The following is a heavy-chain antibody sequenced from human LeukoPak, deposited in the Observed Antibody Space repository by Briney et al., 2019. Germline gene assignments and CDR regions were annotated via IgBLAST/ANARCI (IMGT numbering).Heavy chain of an antibody. CDR1: GFTVSSNY. CDR3: ARDPDSTGYYDY. CDR2: LYSGGST. V-gene: IGHV3-66*01. J-gene: IGHJ4*02. D-gene: IGHD3-22*01. Sequence: PGGSLRLSCAASGFTVSSNYMSWVRQAPGKGLEWVSILYSGGSTYYADSVKGRFSISRDNSKNTLYLQMNSLRAEDTAVYYCARDPDSTGYYDYWGQGTLVTVSS.